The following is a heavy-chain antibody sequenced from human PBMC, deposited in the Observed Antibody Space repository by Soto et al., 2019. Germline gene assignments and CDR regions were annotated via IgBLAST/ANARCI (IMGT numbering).Heavy chain of an antibody. CDR3: ARSDGRY. V-gene: IGHV4-59*01. CDR1: GGSISSYY. Sequence: ASETLSLTCTVSGGSISSYYWSWIRQPPGKGLEWIGYIYYSGSTNYNPSLKSRVTISVDTSKNQFSLKLSSVTAADTAVYYCARSDGRYWGKGTLVTVSS. CDR2: IYYSGST. J-gene: IGHJ4*02.